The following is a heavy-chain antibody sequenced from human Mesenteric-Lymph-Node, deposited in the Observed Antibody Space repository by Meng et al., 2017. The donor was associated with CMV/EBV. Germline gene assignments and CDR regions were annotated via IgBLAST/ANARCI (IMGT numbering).Heavy chain of an antibody. CDR3: ARGRGGYCSSTSCLFDY. Sequence: PFTSQDINWVPQATGKGLEWMGWMNPNSGNTGYAQKFQGRVTITRNTSISTAYMELSSLRSEDTAVYYCARGRGGYCSSTSCLFDYWGQGTLVTVSS. CDR2: MNPNSGNT. D-gene: IGHD2-2*01. V-gene: IGHV1-8*03. CDR1: PFTSQD. J-gene: IGHJ4*02.